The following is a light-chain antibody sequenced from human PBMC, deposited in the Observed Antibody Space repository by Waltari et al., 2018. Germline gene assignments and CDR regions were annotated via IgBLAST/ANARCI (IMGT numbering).Light chain of an antibody. V-gene: IGKV1-39*01. Sequence: DIQMTQSPSSLSASVGDRVTITCRASQSISSYLNWYQTKPGKAPKLLIYAASSLQSGVPSRFSCSGSGTDFTLTISSLQSEDFATYYCQQSYSTMTFVQVTKVEIK. CDR1: QSISSY. CDR3: QQSYSTMT. J-gene: IGKJ1*01. CDR2: AAS.